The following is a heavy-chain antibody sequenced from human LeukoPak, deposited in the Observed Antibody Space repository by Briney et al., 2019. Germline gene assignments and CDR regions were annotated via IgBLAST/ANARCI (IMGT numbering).Heavy chain of an antibody. CDR1: GFSFSTYS. J-gene: IGHJ4*02. CDR2: ISSSSGDI. CDR3: TVDTDYFEGLGFPRPALNDY. D-gene: IGHD3-22*01. Sequence: GGSPTLSCAASGFSFSTYSMNWVRQAPGKGPDWLSSISSSSGDIYYGDSVKGRFTISRDNAKNSLYLQMNSLRVEDTAVYFCTVDTDYFEGLGFPRPALNDYWGQGTLVTVSS. V-gene: IGHV3-21*01.